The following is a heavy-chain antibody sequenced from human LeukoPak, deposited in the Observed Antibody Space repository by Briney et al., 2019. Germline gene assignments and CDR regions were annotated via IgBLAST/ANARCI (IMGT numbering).Heavy chain of an antibody. J-gene: IGHJ4*02. CDR1: GGSISSSSYY. V-gene: IGHV4-39*01. D-gene: IGHD3-22*01. CDR3: ASTVGYYYDSSGYYRY. CDR2: IYYSGST. Sequence: SETLSLTCTVSGGSISSSSYYWGWIRQPPGKGLEWIGSIYYSGSTYYNPSLKSRVTISVDTSKNQLSLKLSSVTAADTAVYYCASTVGYYYDSSGYYRYWGQGTLVTVSS.